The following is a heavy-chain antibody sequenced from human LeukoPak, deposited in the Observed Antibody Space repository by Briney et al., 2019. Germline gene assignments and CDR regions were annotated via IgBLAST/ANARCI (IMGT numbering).Heavy chain of an antibody. CDR2: INHSGST. V-gene: IGHV4-4*02. Sequence: SGTLSLTCAVSGGSISSPNWWSWVRQPPGKGLEWIGEINHSGSTNYNPSLKSRVTISVDTSKNQFSLKLSSVTAADTAVYYCARGLRRIYSSSWYAPSDAFDIWGQGTMVTVSS. CDR1: GGSISSPNW. D-gene: IGHD6-13*01. J-gene: IGHJ3*02. CDR3: ARGLRRIYSSSWYAPSDAFDI.